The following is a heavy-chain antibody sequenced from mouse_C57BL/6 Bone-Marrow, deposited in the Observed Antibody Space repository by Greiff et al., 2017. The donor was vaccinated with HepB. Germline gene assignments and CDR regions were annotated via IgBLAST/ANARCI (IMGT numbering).Heavy chain of an antibody. V-gene: IGHV7-3*01. Sequence: EVQRVESGGGLVQPGGSLSLSCAASGFTFTDYYMSWVRQPPGKALEWLGFIRNKANGYTTEYSASVKGRFTISRDNSQSILYLQMNALRAEDSATYYCARYMDYGLYYYAMDYWGQGTSVTVSS. CDR1: GFTFTDYY. D-gene: IGHD1-1*01. CDR3: ARYMDYGLYYYAMDY. CDR2: IRNKANGYTT. J-gene: IGHJ4*01.